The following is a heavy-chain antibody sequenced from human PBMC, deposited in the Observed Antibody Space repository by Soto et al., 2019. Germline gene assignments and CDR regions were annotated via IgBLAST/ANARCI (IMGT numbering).Heavy chain of an antibody. CDR1: GGSISSSSDS. CDR3: ARPARQDTVAGDY. V-gene: IGHV4-39*01. CDR2: IFSSGGT. J-gene: IGHJ4*02. D-gene: IGHD5-12*01. Sequence: PSETLSLTCTVSGGSISSSSDSWGWIRQPPGKGLEWIANIFSSGGTNYNPSLKSRVTISLDTSKTQFSLKRSSVTAADTAVYYCARPARQDTVAGDYWGQGTLVTVSS.